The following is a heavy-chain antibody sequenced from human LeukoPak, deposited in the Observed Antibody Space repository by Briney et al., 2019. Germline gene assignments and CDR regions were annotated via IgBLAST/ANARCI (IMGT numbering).Heavy chain of an antibody. J-gene: IGHJ5*02. V-gene: IGHV1-2*02. CDR3: AGATAALDT. Sequence: ASVKVSCKASRYTFTEYLMHGVRQAPGQGLESMGWINPSSGGTNYAQKFQGRVTMTRDTSIRTGYMELSSLRSDDTAMYYSAGATAALDTWGQGTLVTVSS. CDR2: INPSSGGT. CDR1: RYTFTEYL. D-gene: IGHD4/OR15-4a*01.